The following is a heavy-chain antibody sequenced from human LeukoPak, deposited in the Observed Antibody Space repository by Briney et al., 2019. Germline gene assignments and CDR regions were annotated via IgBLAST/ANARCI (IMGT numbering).Heavy chain of an antibody. V-gene: IGHV1-18*01. D-gene: IGHD3-22*01. J-gene: IGHJ4*02. Sequence: GASVKVSCKASGYTFTCYGISWVRQAPGQGLEWMGWISAYNGNTNYAQKLQGRVTMTTDTSTSTAYMELRSLRSDDTAVYYCARVYDSSGYYSYYFDYWGQGTLVTVSS. CDR1: GYTFTCYG. CDR2: ISAYNGNT. CDR3: ARVYDSSGYYSYYFDY.